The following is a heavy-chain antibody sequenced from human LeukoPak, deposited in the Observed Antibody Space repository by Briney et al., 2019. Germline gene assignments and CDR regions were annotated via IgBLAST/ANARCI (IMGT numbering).Heavy chain of an antibody. CDR1: GYTFADYY. CDR3: AREHYDSSGYLLVRHFDY. Sequence: GASVKVSCKAPGYTFADYYIHWVRQAPGQGLEWVGWISAYNSNTNYAQKLQGRVTMTTDTSTSTAYMELRSLRSDDTAVYYCAREHYDSSGYLLVRHFDYWGQGTLVTVSS. CDR2: ISAYNSNT. V-gene: IGHV1-18*04. J-gene: IGHJ4*02. D-gene: IGHD3-22*01.